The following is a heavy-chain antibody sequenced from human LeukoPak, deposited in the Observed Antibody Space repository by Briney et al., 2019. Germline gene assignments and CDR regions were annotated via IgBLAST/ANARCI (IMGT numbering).Heavy chain of an antibody. V-gene: IGHV1-69*13. CDR1: GGTFSRFT. D-gene: IGHD3-22*01. J-gene: IGHJ4*02. CDR2: ITPIFGTA. CDR3: AREWGLESSGYYYAY. Sequence: SVTVSCTACGGTFSRFTISWVRQAPGQGFEWMGGITPIFGTANFAQKFQGRVSITADGSTSTAFMELSSLRSEDTAVYYCAREWGLESSGYYYAYWGQGTLVTVSS.